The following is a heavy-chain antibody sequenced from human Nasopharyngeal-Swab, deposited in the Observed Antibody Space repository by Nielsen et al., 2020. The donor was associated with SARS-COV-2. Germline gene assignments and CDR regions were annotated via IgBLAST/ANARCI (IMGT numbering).Heavy chain of an antibody. Sequence: GESLKISCAASGFTFSSFGMHWVRQAPGKGLEWVAFIAHDASNEYYGDSVKGRFTISRDNAKNSLYLQMNSLRAEDTAVYYCVRDSSWAFDSWGQGTLVTVSS. CDR3: VRDSSWAFDS. CDR2: IAHDASNE. V-gene: IGHV3-30*03. D-gene: IGHD7-27*01. CDR1: GFTFSSFG. J-gene: IGHJ4*02.